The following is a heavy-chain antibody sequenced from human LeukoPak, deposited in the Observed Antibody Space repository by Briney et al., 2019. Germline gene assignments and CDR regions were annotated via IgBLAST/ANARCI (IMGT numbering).Heavy chain of an antibody. CDR2: IDYDGKNN. D-gene: IGHD3-3*01. Sequence: PGGSLRLSCAASGFTFSSHGMHWVRQAPGKGLEWVAAIDYDGKNNYYEDSVKGRFTISRDDSRNTLYLQMNSPRAEDTAVYYCAKDILRFWSGYSAADYWGQGTLVTVSS. V-gene: IGHV3-33*06. CDR1: GFTFSSHG. CDR3: AKDILRFWSGYSAADY. J-gene: IGHJ4*02.